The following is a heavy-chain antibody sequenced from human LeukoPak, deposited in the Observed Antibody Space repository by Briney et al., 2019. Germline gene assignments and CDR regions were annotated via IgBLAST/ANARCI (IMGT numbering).Heavy chain of an antibody. V-gene: IGHV4-34*01. J-gene: IGHJ4*02. CDR1: GGSFSGYY. D-gene: IGHD2-2*01. CDR3: ARPKPHYCSSTSCYPYFDY. Sequence: SETLSLTCAVYGGSFSGYYWSWIRQPPGNGLDWIGAINHSGSTNYNPSLKSRVTISVDTSKNQFSLKLSSVTAADTAVYYCARPKPHYCSSTSCYPYFDYWGQGTLVTVSS. CDR2: INHSGST.